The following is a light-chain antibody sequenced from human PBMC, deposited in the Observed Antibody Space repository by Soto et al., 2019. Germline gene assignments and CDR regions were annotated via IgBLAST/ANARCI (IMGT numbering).Light chain of an antibody. CDR1: QSVSSSY. Sequence: EIVLTQSPGTLSLSPGERATLSCRASQSVSSSYLAWYQQKPGQAPRLLIYGASGRATGIPDRFSGSGSGTDFPLTISRLEPEDFAVYYCQQYDSSPTTFGQGTRLQIK. CDR3: QQYDSSPTT. J-gene: IGKJ5*01. CDR2: GAS. V-gene: IGKV3-20*01.